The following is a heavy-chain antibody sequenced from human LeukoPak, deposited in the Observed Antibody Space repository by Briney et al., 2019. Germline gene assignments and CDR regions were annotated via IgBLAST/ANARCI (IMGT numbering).Heavy chain of an antibody. D-gene: IGHD3-10*01. Sequence: AGGSLRLSCAASGFTFSSYSMNWVRQAPGQGLEWVSSISSSSSYIYYANSVKGRFTISRDNAKNSLYLQMNSLRAEDTAVYYCARDLRVRGAPHYMDVWGKGTTVTVSS. J-gene: IGHJ6*03. CDR1: GFTFSSYS. CDR2: ISSSSSYI. CDR3: ARDLRVRGAPHYMDV. V-gene: IGHV3-21*01.